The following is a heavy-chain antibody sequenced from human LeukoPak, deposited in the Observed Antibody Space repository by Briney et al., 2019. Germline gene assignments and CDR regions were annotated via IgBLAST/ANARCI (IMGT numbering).Heavy chain of an antibody. J-gene: IGHJ4*02. D-gene: IGHD3-22*01. V-gene: IGHV3-23*01. CDR3: AKDPGTYYYDSSYYTG. CDR1: GFSFSSYA. CDR2: FSGHTGDT. Sequence: GGSLRLSCAASGFSFSSYAMSWVRQVPGKGLEWISSFSGHTGDTYYADSVKGRFTISRDNSKNTLYLQMSSLRAEDTALYYCAKDPGTYYYDSSYYTGWGQGTLVTVSS.